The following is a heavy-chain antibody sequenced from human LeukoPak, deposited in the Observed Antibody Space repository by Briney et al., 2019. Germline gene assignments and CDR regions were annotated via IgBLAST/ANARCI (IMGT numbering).Heavy chain of an antibody. J-gene: IGHJ3*02. CDR3: ARTLVEIATFDAFDI. V-gene: IGHV4-59*08. D-gene: IGHD2/OR15-2a*01. Sequence: SETLSLTCTVSGGSISSYYWSWIRQTPGKGLEWIGYIYYSGSTNYNPSFKSRVTISVDTSKNQFSLKLSSVTAADTAVYYCARTLVEIATFDAFDIWGQGTMVTVSS. CDR2: IYYSGST. CDR1: GGSISSYY.